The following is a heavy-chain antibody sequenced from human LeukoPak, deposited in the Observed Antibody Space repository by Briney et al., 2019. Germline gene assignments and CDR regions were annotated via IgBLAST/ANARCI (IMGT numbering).Heavy chain of an antibody. CDR2: ISGSGGST. V-gene: IGHV3-23*01. CDR3: AKESRGWGLVVPAAPPSIDY. Sequence: GGSLRLSCAASGFTFSSYAMSWVRQAPGKGLEWVSAISGSGGSTYYADSVKGRFTISRDNSKNTLYLQMNSLRAEDTAVYDCAKESRGWGLVVPAAPPSIDYWGQGTLVTVSS. CDR1: GFTFSSYA. J-gene: IGHJ4*02. D-gene: IGHD2-2*01.